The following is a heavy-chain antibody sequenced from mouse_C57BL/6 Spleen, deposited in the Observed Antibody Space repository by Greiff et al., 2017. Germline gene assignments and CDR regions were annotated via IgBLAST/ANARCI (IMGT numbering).Heavy chain of an antibody. V-gene: IGHV5-17*01. Sequence: EVKLVESGGGLVKPGGSLKLSCAASGFTFSDYGMHWVRQAPEKGLEWVAYISSGSSTIYYADKVKGRFTISRDNAKNTLFLQMTSLRSEDTAMYYCARTVVATDAMDYWGQGTSVTVSS. J-gene: IGHJ4*01. CDR1: GFTFSDYG. D-gene: IGHD1-1*01. CDR2: ISSGSSTI. CDR3: ARTVVATDAMDY.